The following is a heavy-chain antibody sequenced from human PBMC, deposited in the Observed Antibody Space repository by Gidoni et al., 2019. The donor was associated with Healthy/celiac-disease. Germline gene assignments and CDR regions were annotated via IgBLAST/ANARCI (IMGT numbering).Heavy chain of an antibody. Sequence: QVQLQESGTGLVKPSETLSLTCTVSGGSISSYYWSWIRQPPGKGLEWIGYIYYSGSTNYNPSLKSRVTISVDTSKNQFSLKLSSVTAADTAVYYCARNAPIFGVVIIDYYYYMDVWGKGTTVTVSS. CDR1: GGSISSYY. J-gene: IGHJ6*03. CDR2: IYYSGST. V-gene: IGHV4-59*08. D-gene: IGHD3-3*01. CDR3: ARNAPIFGVVIIDYYYYMDV.